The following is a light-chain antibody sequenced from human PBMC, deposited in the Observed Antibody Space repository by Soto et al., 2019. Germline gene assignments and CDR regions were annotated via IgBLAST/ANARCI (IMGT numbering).Light chain of an antibody. CDR2: DAS. CDR3: QQRSNWPPRNT. V-gene: IGKV3-11*01. J-gene: IGKJ5*01. Sequence: EIVLTQSPATLSLSPGERATLSCRASQSVSSYLAWYQQKPGQAPRLLIYDASNRATGIPARFSGSGSGTDFTLTISRLAPEDVAVYYCQQRSNWPPRNTFGQGTRLEIK. CDR1: QSVSSY.